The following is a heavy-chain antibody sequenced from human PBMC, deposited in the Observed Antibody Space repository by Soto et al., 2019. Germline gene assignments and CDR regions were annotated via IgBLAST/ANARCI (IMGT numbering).Heavy chain of an antibody. CDR2: IYYTGST. CDR3: AREYYDFWSGEYHNGMDV. D-gene: IGHD3-3*01. V-gene: IGHV4-38-2*02. Sequence: SETLSLTCGVSGYSISSGYFWVWIRQPPGKGLEWMGSIYYTGSTYYNPSLLTRITISVDTSKNQFSLKLSSVTAADTALYYCAREYYDFWSGEYHNGMDVWGPGTTVTVSS. CDR1: GYSISSGYF. J-gene: IGHJ6*02.